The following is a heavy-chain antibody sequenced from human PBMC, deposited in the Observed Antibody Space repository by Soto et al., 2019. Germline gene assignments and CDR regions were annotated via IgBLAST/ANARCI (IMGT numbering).Heavy chain of an antibody. CDR2: IDPSDSYT. J-gene: IGHJ6*02. CDR1: GYSFTSYW. V-gene: IGHV5-10-1*01. D-gene: IGHD2-2*01. Sequence: EVQLVQSGAEVKKPGESLRISCKGSGYSFTSYWISWVRQMPGKGLEWMGRIDPSDSYTNYSPSFQGHVTISADKSIITAYQQWSSLKASDTAMYYCASSPRGYCRSTSCRELGNYYGIDVWGQGTTVTVSS. CDR3: ASSPRGYCRSTSCRELGNYYGIDV.